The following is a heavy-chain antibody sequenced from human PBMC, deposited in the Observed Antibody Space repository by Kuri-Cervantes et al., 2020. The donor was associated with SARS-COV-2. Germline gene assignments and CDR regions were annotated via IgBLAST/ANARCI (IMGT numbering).Heavy chain of an antibody. V-gene: IGHV4-39*01. J-gene: IGHJ4*02. CDR1: GGSISSSSYY. Sequence: SETLSLTCTVSGGSISSSSYYWGWIRQPPGKGLEWIGSIYYSGSTYYNPSLKSRVTISVDTSKNQFSLKLSSVTAADTAVYYCARHSLRYYGSGSLTTFDYWGQGTLVTVSS. D-gene: IGHD3-10*01. CDR3: ARHSLRYYGSGSLTTFDY. CDR2: IYYSGST.